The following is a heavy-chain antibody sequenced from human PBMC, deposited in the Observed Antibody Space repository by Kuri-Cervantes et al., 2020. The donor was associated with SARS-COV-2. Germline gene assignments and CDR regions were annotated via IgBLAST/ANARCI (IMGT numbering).Heavy chain of an antibody. J-gene: IGHJ6*02. CDR2: SHSDESST. CDR3: ARDYHYYYGSGSYYLVNYYYGMDV. V-gene: IGHV3-74*01. D-gene: IGHD3-10*01. CDR1: GFTFSSYW. Sequence: WESLTLTCAASGFTFSSYWMHWVRHAPGKGLVRVSRSHSDESSTSYADSVKGRLPISRDNAKNTLYLQMNSLTAEDTAVYYCARDYHYYYGSGSYYLVNYYYGMDVWGQGTTVTVSS.